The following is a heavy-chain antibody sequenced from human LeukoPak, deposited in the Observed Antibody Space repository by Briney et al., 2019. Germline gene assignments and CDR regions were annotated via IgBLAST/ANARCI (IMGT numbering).Heavy chain of an antibody. CDR3: ARYIYGVWHFDY. V-gene: IGHV4-61*02. CDR2: IYTSGST. D-gene: IGHD2-8*01. CDR1: GGSISSGSYY. J-gene: IGHJ4*02. Sequence: SQTLSLTCSVSGGSISSGSYYWSWIRQPAGKGLEWVGRIYTSGSTNYNPSLQSRVPVSVDTSKNQFSLRLSSVTAADTAVYYCARYIYGVWHFDYWGQGTLVTVSS.